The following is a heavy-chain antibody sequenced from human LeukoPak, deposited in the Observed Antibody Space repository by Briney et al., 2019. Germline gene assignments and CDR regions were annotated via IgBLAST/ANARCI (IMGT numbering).Heavy chain of an antibody. D-gene: IGHD3-3*01. V-gene: IGHV4-59*01. CDR3: ARDNGRDNFWSGYYGY. CDR2: IYDSGST. Sequence: SETLSLTCTVSGGSISSYYWNWLRQPPGKGLEWIGYIYDSGSTKYNPSLKSRVTISVDTSKNQFSLKLSSVTAADTAVYYCARDNGRDNFWSGYYGYWGQGTLVTVSS. J-gene: IGHJ4*02. CDR1: GGSISSYY.